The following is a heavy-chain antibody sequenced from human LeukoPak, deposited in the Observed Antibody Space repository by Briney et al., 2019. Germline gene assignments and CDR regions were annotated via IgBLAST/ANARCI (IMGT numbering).Heavy chain of an antibody. V-gene: IGHV4-59*11. CDR1: GVSISSHY. CDR3: ATIKRGSIYGYFGF. CDR2: MYDSEST. Sequence: SETLSLTCTVSGVSISSHYWSWIRQPPGKGLEWIAYMYDSESTKDNPSLKSRITLSADTSKNQFSLRLSSVTAADTAVYYCATIKRGSIYGYFGFWGQGILVTVSS. J-gene: IGHJ4*02. D-gene: IGHD5-18*01.